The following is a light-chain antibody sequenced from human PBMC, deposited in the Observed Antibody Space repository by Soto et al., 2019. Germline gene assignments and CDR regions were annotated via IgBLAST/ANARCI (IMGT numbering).Light chain of an antibody. V-gene: IGKV1-9*01. J-gene: IGKJ1*01. Sequence: DIQMTQSPSSLSASVGDRVTITCRASQSISSYLNWYQQKPGKAPKVLIYAASTLQSGVPSRFSGSGSGTEFTLTISSLQPEDFATYYCQQLNSYHPGTFGQGTKVDIK. CDR2: AAS. CDR1: QSISSY. CDR3: QQLNSYHPGT.